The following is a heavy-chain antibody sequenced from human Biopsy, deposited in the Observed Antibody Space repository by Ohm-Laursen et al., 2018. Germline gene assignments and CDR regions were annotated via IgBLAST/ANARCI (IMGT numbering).Heavy chain of an antibody. CDR1: GVSINGGRYY. D-gene: IGHD3-10*01. CDR3: ARGTNYYGSGRNRHWFDP. Sequence: TLSLTCTVSGVSINGGRYYWNWIRHHPGKGLEWIGNIFYSANTNYNPSLRSRVTFSVDTSKNQFSLKLSSVTAADTAVYYCARGTNYYGSGRNRHWFDPWGQGTQVTVSS. CDR2: IFYSANT. J-gene: IGHJ5*02. V-gene: IGHV4-31*03.